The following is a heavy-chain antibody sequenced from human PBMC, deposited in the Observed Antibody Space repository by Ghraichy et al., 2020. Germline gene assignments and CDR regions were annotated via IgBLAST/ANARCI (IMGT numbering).Heavy chain of an antibody. Sequence: SVKVSCKASGATFSSYAISWVRHAPGQGLEWMGGIIPIFGTANYAQKFQGRVTITADESTSTAYMELSSLRSEDTAVYYCAELGYCSSTSCSNLPYGMDVWGQGTTVTVSS. J-gene: IGHJ6*02. CDR2: IIPIFGTA. CDR3: AELGYCSSTSCSNLPYGMDV. D-gene: IGHD2-2*01. CDR1: GATFSSYA. V-gene: IGHV1-69*13.